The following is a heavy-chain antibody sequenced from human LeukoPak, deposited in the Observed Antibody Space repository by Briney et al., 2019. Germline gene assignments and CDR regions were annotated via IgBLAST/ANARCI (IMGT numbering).Heavy chain of an antibody. CDR1: GFTFTDHW. J-gene: IGHJ4*02. V-gene: IGHV3-7*01. CDR2: INEDGSEK. CDR3: ARGGTGVSRDY. D-gene: IGHD3/OR15-3a*01. Sequence: GGSLRLYCAASGFTFTDHWMSWVRQAPGKGLEWVANINEDGSEKYYVDSVKGRFTISRDNAKKSLYLQMNSLRAEDTAVYYCARGGTGVSRDYWGQGTLVTVAS.